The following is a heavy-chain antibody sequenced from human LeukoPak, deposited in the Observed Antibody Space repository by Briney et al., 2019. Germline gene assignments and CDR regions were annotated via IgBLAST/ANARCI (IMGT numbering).Heavy chain of an antibody. D-gene: IGHD6-13*01. V-gene: IGHV1-8*01. Sequence: ASVKVSCKASGYTFTSYDITWVRQATGQGLEWMGWMNPNSGNTGYAQKFQGRVTMTRNTSISTAYMELSSLRSEDTAVYYCGIAAAGSYYFDYWGQGTLVTVSS. CDR3: GIAAAGSYYFDY. CDR2: MNPNSGNT. J-gene: IGHJ4*02. CDR1: GYTFTSYD.